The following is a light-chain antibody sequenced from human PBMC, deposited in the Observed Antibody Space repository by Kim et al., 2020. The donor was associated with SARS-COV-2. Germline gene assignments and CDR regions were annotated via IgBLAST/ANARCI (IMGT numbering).Light chain of an antibody. J-gene: IGKJ1*01. CDR1: QSVSSD. V-gene: IGKV3-15*01. CDR3: QPYNKRPWT. Sequence: EIVMTQSPATLSVSPGERATLSCRASQSVSSDLAWYQKKPGQAPRLLIYGASTRASGVAARFSGSGSGTEFTLTISSLQSEDFAVYYCQPYNKRPWTFGQGTKVDIK. CDR2: GAS.